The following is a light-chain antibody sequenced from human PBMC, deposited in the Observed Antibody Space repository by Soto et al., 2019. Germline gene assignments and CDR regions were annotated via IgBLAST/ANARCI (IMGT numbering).Light chain of an antibody. CDR3: HQYGSSPQT. Sequence: IVLTQSPGTLSLYPRARAPLLCRASQSVGNNFLAWYQQKPGQAPTLLIYDASSRASGLPDRFSGSGSETDFTLTVSRLEPEDFAVYFCHQYGSSPQTVGQGTKVDIK. CDR2: DAS. CDR1: QSVGNNF. J-gene: IGKJ1*01. V-gene: IGKV3-20*01.